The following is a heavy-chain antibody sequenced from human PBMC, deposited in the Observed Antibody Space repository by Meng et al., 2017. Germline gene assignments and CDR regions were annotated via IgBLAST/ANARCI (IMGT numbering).Heavy chain of an antibody. J-gene: IGHJ4*02. CDR3: ARGVYDSSGYIPFDY. D-gene: IGHD3-22*01. V-gene: IGHV1-69*13. Sequence: SVKVSCKASGGTFSSYAISWVRQAPGQGREWMGGIIPIFGTANYAQKFQGRVTITADESTSTAYMELSSLRSEDTAVYYCARGVYDSSGYIPFDYWGQGTLVTVSS. CDR2: IIPIFGTA. CDR1: GGTFSSYA.